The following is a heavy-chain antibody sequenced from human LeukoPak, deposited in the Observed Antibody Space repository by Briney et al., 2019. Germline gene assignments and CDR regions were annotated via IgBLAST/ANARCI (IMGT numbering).Heavy chain of an antibody. Sequence: GGSLRLSCAASGFTFSSYSMNWVRQAPGKGLEWVSYISSGSSTIYYADSVKGRFTISRDNAKNSLYLQMNSLRDEDTAVYYCARGAFTMVRGAYDYWGQGTLVTVSS. J-gene: IGHJ4*02. V-gene: IGHV3-48*02. CDR1: GFTFSSYS. D-gene: IGHD3-10*01. CDR3: ARGAFTMVRGAYDY. CDR2: ISSGSSTI.